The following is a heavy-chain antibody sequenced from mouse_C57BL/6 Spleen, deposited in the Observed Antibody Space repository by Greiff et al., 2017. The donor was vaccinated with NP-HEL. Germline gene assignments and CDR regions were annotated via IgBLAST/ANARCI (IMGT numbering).Heavy chain of an antibody. CDR1: GFTFSHYY. Sequence: EVKLVESEGGLVQPGSSMKLSCTASGFTFSHYYMAWVRQVPEKGLEWVANINYDGSSTYYLDSLKSRFIISRDNAKNILYLQMSSLKSEDTATYYCARNYDYAMDYWGQGTSVTVSS. D-gene: IGHD1-1*01. J-gene: IGHJ4*01. V-gene: IGHV5-16*01. CDR3: ARNYDYAMDY. CDR2: INYDGSST.